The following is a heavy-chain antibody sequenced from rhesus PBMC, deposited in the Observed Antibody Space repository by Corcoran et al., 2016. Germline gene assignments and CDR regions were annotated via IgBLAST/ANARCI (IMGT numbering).Heavy chain of an antibody. CDR2: ISGSSGRT. CDR3: TRDHLSHSGSWDWYFDL. Sequence: QVHLQESGPGVVKPSETLSLTCAVSGGSISSSNWWSWIRQPPGKGLEWIGYISGSSGRTYYNPSRKSRVTISTDTSKNQFSLKLSSVTAEDTAVYYCTRDHLSHSGSWDWYFDLWGPGTPITISS. J-gene: IGHJ2*01. V-gene: IGHV4-65*01. CDR1: GGSISSSNW. D-gene: IGHD6-25*01.